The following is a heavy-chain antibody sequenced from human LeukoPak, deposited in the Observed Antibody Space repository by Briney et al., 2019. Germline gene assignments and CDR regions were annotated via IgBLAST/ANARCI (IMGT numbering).Heavy chain of an antibody. CDR1: GFTFSSYW. V-gene: IGHV3-48*04. D-gene: IGHD3-22*01. J-gene: IGHJ4*02. CDR3: ARDLYRIVVVPHYFDY. Sequence: GGSLRLSCAASGFTFSSYWMSWVRQAPGKGLEWVSYVGSSGTTFDYSNSVKGRFTISRDNAKNSLYLQMNSLRAEDTAVYYCARDLYRIVVVPHYFDYWGQGTLVTVSS. CDR2: VGSSGTTF.